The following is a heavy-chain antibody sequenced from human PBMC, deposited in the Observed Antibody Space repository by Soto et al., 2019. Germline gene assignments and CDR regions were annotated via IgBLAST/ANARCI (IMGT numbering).Heavy chain of an antibody. CDR1: GGSISSYY. V-gene: IGHV4-59*08. J-gene: IGHJ4*02. D-gene: IGHD1-26*01. Sequence: SSETLSLTCTVSGGSISSYYWSWIRQPPGKGLERIGYIYYSGSTKYNPSLNSRVTISVDTSKNQFSLKLSSLTAADTAVYYCARRYGSAIDYWGQGTLVTVSS. CDR2: IYYSGST. CDR3: ARRYGSAIDY.